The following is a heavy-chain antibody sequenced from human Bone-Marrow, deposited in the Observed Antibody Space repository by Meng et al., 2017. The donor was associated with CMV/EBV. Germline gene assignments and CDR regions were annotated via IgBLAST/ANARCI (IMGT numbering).Heavy chain of an antibody. CDR2: IYSGGST. D-gene: IGHD4-17*01. CDR1: GGSINSSSYF. V-gene: IGHV3-53*01. CDR3: ARVYADSNGMDV. Sequence: ETLSLTCTVSGGSINSSSYFWGWIRQPPGKGLEWVSVIYSGGSTYYADSVKGRFTISRDNSKNTLYLQMNSLRAEDTAVYYCARVYADSNGMDVWGQGTTVTVSS. J-gene: IGHJ6*02.